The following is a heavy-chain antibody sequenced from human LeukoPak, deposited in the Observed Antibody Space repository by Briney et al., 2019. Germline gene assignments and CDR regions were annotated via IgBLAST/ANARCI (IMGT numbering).Heavy chain of an antibody. J-gene: IGHJ5*02. Sequence: SETLSLTCTVSGGSISSYYWSWIRQPPGKGLEWIGYIYYSGSTNYNPSLKSRVTTSVDTSKNQFSLKLSSVTAADTAVYYCARDGRYCSGGSCYSGWFDPWGQGTLVTVSS. CDR2: IYYSGST. CDR1: GGSISSYY. D-gene: IGHD2-15*01. V-gene: IGHV4-59*01. CDR3: ARDGRYCSGGSCYSGWFDP.